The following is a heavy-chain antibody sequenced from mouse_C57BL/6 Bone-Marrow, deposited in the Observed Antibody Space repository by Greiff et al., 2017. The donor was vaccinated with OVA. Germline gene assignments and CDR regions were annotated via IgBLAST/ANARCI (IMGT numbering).Heavy chain of an antibody. CDR1: GYAFSSSW. CDR3: DATVVATYWYFDF. J-gene: IGHJ1*03. V-gene: IGHV1-82*01. Sequence: VQLQQSGPELVKPGASVKISCKASGYAFSSSWMNWVKQRPGKGLEWIGRIYPGDGDTNYNGKFKGKATLTADKSSRTAYMQLSSLTSEDSAVYFCDATVVATYWYFDFWGTGTTVTVSS. D-gene: IGHD1-1*01. CDR2: IYPGDGDT.